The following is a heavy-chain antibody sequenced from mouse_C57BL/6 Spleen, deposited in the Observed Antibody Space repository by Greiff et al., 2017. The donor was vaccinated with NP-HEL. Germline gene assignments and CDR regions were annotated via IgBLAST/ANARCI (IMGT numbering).Heavy chain of an antibody. V-gene: IGHV1-54*01. D-gene: IGHD2-1*01. CDR3: AREGIYYGNSAWFAY. CDR2: INPGSGGT. CDR1: GYAFTNYL. J-gene: IGHJ3*01. Sequence: VKLQESGAELVRPGTSVKVSCKASGYAFTNYLIEWVKQRPGQGLEWIGVINPGSGGTNYNEKFKGKATLTADKSSSTAYMQLSSLTSEDSAVYFCAREGIYYGNSAWFAYWGQGTLVTVSA.